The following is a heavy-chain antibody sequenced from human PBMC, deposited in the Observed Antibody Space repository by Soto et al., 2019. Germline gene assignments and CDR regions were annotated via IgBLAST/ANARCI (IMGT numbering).Heavy chain of an antibody. Sequence: QLQLQESGPGLVKPSETLSLTCTVSGGSISSSSYYWGWIRQPPGNGLEGIGSIYYSGSTYYNPSLKSRVPISVATSKTQFSLKLSSVTAADTAVYYCARSYGDYVSYWGQGPLVTASS. D-gene: IGHD4-17*01. CDR3: ARSYGDYVSY. CDR1: GGSISSSSYY. J-gene: IGHJ4*02. CDR2: IYYSGST. V-gene: IGHV4-39*01.